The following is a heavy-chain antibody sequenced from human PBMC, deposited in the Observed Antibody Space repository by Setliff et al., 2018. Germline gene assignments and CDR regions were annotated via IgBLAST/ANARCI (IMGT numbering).Heavy chain of an antibody. CDR1: GGSISSGSHY. CDR2: IYASGST. J-gene: IGHJ6*03. Sequence: SETLSLTCTVSGGSISSGSHYWSWIRQPAGKGLEWIGRIYASGSTNYNPTLKSRVTISVDMSKNRFSLKLSSVTAADTAVYYCARGSYYYYMDVWGKGTTVTVSS. CDR3: ARGSYYYYMDV. V-gene: IGHV4-61*02.